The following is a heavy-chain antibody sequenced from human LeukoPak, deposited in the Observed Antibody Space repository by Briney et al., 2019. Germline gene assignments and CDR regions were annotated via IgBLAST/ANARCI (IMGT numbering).Heavy chain of an antibody. D-gene: IGHD1-26*01. J-gene: IGHJ4*02. Sequence: EASVKVSCKASGYTFTDYYMHWVRQAPGQGLEWMGWINPNSGGTNYAQKFQGRVTMTRDTSISTAYMELSRLRSDDTAVYYYARVQVGATLDYWGQGTLVTVSS. CDR2: INPNSGGT. CDR1: GYTFTDYY. CDR3: ARVQVGATLDY. V-gene: IGHV1-2*02.